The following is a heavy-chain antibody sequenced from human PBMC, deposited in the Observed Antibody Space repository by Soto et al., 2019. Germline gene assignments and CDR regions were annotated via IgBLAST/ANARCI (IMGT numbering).Heavy chain of an antibody. J-gene: IGHJ5*02. D-gene: IGHD2-15*01. CDR1: GFTFSSYG. Sequence: QVQLVESGGGVVQPGRSLRLSCAASGFTFSSYGMHWVRQAPGKGLEWVAVISDDGSNKYYADSVKGRFTISRDNSKNTLYLQMNSLRAEDTAVYYCAKARWQLLPWGWFDPWGQGTLVTVSS. CDR3: AKARWQLLPWGWFDP. V-gene: IGHV3-30*18. CDR2: ISDDGSNK.